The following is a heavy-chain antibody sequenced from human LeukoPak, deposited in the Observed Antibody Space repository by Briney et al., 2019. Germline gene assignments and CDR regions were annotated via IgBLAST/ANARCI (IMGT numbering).Heavy chain of an antibody. V-gene: IGHV1-2*04. J-gene: IGHJ4*02. D-gene: IGHD6-19*01. Sequence: GASVKVSCKASGYTFTGYYMHWVRQAPGQGLEWMGWINPNSGGTNYAQKFQGWVTMTRDTSISAAYMELSRLRSDDTAVYYCARDPMRGWYSLYYFDYWGQGTLVTVSS. CDR3: ARDPMRGWYSLYYFDY. CDR2: INPNSGGT. CDR1: GYTFTGYY.